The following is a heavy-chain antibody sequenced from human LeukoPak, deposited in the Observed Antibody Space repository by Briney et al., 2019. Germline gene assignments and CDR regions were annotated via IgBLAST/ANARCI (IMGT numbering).Heavy chain of an antibody. CDR2: IRSKPYGGTT. V-gene: IGHV3-49*04. CDR3: TTGSATGTGSGY. CDR1: GFTFGDYV. D-gene: IGHD6-13*01. Sequence: SGGSLRLSCTASGFTFGDYVMSWVRQAPGKGLEWVGFIRSKPYGGTTEYAASVKGRFIISRDDSKTIAYLQMNSLKSEDTAVYYCTTGSATGTGSGYWGQGTLVTVSS. J-gene: IGHJ4*02.